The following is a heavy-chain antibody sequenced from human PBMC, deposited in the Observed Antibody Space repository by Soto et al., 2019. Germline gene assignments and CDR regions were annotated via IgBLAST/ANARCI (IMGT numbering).Heavy chain of an antibody. CDR1: GLTFTSSA. CDR3: AAVSEVGWSTLDNWFDP. V-gene: IGHV1-58*01. CDR2: IVVGSGNT. J-gene: IGHJ5*02. Sequence: EASVTVSCKASGLTFTSSAVQWVRRARGQRLEWIGWIVVGSGNTNYAQKFQERVTITRDMSTSTAYMELSSLRSEDTAVYYCAAVSEVGWSTLDNWFDPWGQGTLGTVSS. D-gene: IGHD1-26*01.